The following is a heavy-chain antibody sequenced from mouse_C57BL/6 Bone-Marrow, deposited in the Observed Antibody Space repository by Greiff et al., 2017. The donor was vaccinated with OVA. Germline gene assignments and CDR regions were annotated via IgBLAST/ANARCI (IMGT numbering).Heavy chain of an antibody. V-gene: IGHV1-72*01. D-gene: IGHD2-4*01. CDR2: IDPNSGGT. CDR3: ASGDYDYDVDY. J-gene: IGHJ4*01. Sequence: QVQLKQPGAELVKPGASVKLSCKASGYTFTSYWMHWVKQRPGRGLEWIGRIDPNSGGTKYNEKFKSKATLTVDKPSSTAYMQLSSLTSEDSAVYYCASGDYDYDVDYWGQGTSVTVSS. CDR1: GYTFTSYW.